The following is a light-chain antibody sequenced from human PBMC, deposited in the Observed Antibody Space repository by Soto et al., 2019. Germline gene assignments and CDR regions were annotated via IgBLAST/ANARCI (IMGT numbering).Light chain of an antibody. Sequence: DIQLTQSPSFLSASVGDRVTITCRASQGISSYLAWYQQKPGKAPKLLIYAASTFQSGVPSRFSGSGSGTAFTLTISSLQPEDFATYYCQQLNSPWTFGQGTKVEIK. CDR2: AAS. CDR1: QGISSY. CDR3: QQLNSPWT. J-gene: IGKJ1*01. V-gene: IGKV1-9*01.